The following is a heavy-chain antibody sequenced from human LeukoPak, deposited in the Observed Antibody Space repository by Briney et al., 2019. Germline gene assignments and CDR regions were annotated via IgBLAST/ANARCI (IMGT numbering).Heavy chain of an antibody. CDR1: GFTFSDYY. CDR2: ISSSGSTI. CDR3: ARVIGYYDFWSGYFSVDYFDY. D-gene: IGHD3-3*01. V-gene: IGHV3-11*04. Sequence: GGSLRLSCAASGFTFSDYYMSWIRQAPGKGLEWVSYISSSGSTIYYADSVKGRFTISRDNAKNSLYLQMNSLRAEDTAVYYCARVIGYYDFWSGYFSVDYFDYWGQGTLVTVSS. J-gene: IGHJ4*02.